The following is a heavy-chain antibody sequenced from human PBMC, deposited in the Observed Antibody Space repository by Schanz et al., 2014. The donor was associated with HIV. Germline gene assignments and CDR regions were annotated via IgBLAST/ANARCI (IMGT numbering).Heavy chain of an antibody. J-gene: IGHJ6*02. D-gene: IGHD1-7*01. Sequence: QVRLVESGGGVVQPWRSLRLSCAASGFTFSSYGMHWVRQAPGKGLEWVAVIWYDGSNKYYVDSVKGRFTISRDNSKNTLYLQMNSLRAEDTAVYYCAKDRITGTTGVPYYYYGMDVWGQGTTVTVSS. CDR1: GFTFSSYG. CDR3: AKDRITGTTGVPYYYYGMDV. CDR2: IWYDGSNK. V-gene: IGHV3-33*06.